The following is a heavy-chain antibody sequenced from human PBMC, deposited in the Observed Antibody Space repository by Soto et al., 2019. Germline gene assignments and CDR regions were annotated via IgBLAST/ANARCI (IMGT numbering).Heavy chain of an antibody. V-gene: IGHV1-24*01. Sequence: ASVKVSCKVSGYTLTELSMHWVRQAPGKGLEWMGGFDPEDGETIYAQKFQGRVTMTEDTSTDTAYMELSSLRSEDTAVYYCAIRSCSGGSCYKASFDYWGQGTLVTVSS. CDR3: AIRSCSGGSCYKASFDY. D-gene: IGHD2-15*01. CDR1: GYTLTELS. J-gene: IGHJ4*02. CDR2: FDPEDGET.